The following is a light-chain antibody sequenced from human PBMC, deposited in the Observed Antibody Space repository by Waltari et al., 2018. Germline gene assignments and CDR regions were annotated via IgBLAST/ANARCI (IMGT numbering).Light chain of an antibody. CDR2: DNS. CDR1: NIDSYS. CDR3: QVWDSNIDHGV. J-gene: IGLJ3*02. V-gene: IGLV3-21*02. Sequence: VLTQPPSLSVAPGQTAKITCGRNNIDSYSVHWYRQKPGQAPVVVLYDNSDRPSGIPGRFSGSNSGNTATLTISRVEAGDEADYYCQVWDSNIDHGVFGGGTKLTVL.